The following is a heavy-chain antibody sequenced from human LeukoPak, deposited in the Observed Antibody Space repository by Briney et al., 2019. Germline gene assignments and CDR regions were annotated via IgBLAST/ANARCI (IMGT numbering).Heavy chain of an antibody. D-gene: IGHD3-22*01. CDR2: IRSKANSYAT. Sequence: GGSLRLSCAASGFTFSGSAMHWVRQASGKGLEWVGRIRSKANSYATAYAASVKGRFTISRGDSKNTAYLQMNSLKTEDTAVYYCTSRARIYYDSSGYSVAYYYYYYMDVWGKGTTVTVSS. CDR3: TSRARIYYDSSGYSVAYYYYYYMDV. V-gene: IGHV3-73*01. J-gene: IGHJ6*03. CDR1: GFTFSGSA.